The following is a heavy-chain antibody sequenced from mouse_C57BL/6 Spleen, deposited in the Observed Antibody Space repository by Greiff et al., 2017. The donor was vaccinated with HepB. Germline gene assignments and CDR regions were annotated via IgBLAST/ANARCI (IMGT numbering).Heavy chain of an antibody. V-gene: IGHV1-82*01. CDR1: GYALSSSC. CDR3: ARWNLLPFVFAY. CDR2: IYPGDGDT. D-gene: IGHD2-10*01. Sequence: QVQLQQSGPELVKPGASVKISCTASGYALSSSCMNWVKQRPGKGLEWIGRIYPGDGDTNYTRKFKGKATLTADKSSSTAYMQLSSLTSEDSAVYFCARWNLLPFVFAYWGQGTLVTVSA. J-gene: IGHJ3*01.